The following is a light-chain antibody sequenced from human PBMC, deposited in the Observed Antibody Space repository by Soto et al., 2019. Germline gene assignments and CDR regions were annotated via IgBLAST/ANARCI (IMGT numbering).Light chain of an antibody. CDR2: GAS. CDR3: QQYGSSLTWT. V-gene: IGKV3-20*01. Sequence: EIVLTQPPGTLSLSPGERATLSCRASQSVSSSYLAWYQQKPGQAPRLLIYGASSRATGIPDRFSGSGSGTDFTLTISRLEPEDFAVYYCQQYGSSLTWTFGQGTKVDIK. J-gene: IGKJ1*01. CDR1: QSVSSSY.